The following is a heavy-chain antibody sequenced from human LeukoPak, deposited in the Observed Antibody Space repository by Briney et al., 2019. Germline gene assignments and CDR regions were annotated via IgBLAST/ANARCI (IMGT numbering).Heavy chain of an antibody. CDR3: ARDTIVVVPAASPYYYYYYMDV. CDR1: GGSISSGGYY. V-gene: IGHV4-31*03. D-gene: IGHD2-2*01. Sequence: SETLSLTCTVSGGSISSGGYYWSWIRQHPGKGLEWLGYIYYSGSTYYNPSLKSRVTISVDTSKNQFSLKLSSVTAADTAVYYCARDTIVVVPAASPYYYYYYMDVWGKGTTVTVSS. CDR2: IYYSGST. J-gene: IGHJ6*03.